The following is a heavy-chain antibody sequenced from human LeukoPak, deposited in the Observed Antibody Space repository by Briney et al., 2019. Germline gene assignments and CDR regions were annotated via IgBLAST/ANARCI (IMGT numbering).Heavy chain of an antibody. Sequence: AGGSLRLSCAASGFTFNTNAMSWVRQAPGKGLEWVSTIDNSGDNTHYADAVTGRSTISRDNSKNTLYLQMNSLRADDTAVYYCARDVGVVMFDYWGQGTLVTVSS. J-gene: IGHJ4*02. CDR3: ARDVGVVMFDY. V-gene: IGHV3-23*01. D-gene: IGHD3-3*01. CDR1: GFTFNTNA. CDR2: IDNSGDNT.